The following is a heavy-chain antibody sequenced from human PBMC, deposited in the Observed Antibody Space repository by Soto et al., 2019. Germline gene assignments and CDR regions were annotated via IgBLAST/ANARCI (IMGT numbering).Heavy chain of an antibody. CDR1: GYTFTSYG. J-gene: IGHJ4*02. CDR3: ARGLTILRYFDSDFDY. Sequence: QVQLVQSGAEVKKPGASVKVSCKASGYTFTSYGISWVRQAPGQGLEWMGWISAYNGNTNYAQKLQGRVTITTDTSTSTAYMELRRLRSDDTAVYYCARGLTILRYFDSDFDYWGQGTLVTVSS. CDR2: ISAYNGNT. D-gene: IGHD3-9*01. V-gene: IGHV1-18*01.